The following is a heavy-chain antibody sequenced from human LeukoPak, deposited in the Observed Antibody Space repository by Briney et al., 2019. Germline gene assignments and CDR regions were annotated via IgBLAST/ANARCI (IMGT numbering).Heavy chain of an antibody. CDR1: GFTLSTYV. Sequence: GGSLRLSCSVSGFTLSTYVMHWVRQAPEKGLEYVSAISSNGDNIYYADSVKGRFTISRDNSKNTLYLQMSSLRADDTAVYYCVRGTGYWGQGTLVTVSS. CDR3: VRGTGY. CDR2: ISSNGDNI. V-gene: IGHV3-64D*06. J-gene: IGHJ4*02.